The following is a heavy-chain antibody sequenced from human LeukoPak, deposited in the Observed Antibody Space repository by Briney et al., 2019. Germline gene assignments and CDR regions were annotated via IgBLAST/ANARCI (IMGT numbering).Heavy chain of an antibody. Sequence: PSETLSLTCTVSGYAISSGYYRGWIRQPPGKGLEWIGSIYHSGSTYYNPSLKSRVTISVDTSKNQFSLKLSSVTAADTAVYYCAREVEQQLVYFDYWGQGTLVTVSS. CDR2: IYHSGST. V-gene: IGHV4-38-2*02. CDR3: AREVEQQLVYFDY. CDR1: GYAISSGYY. J-gene: IGHJ4*02. D-gene: IGHD6-13*01.